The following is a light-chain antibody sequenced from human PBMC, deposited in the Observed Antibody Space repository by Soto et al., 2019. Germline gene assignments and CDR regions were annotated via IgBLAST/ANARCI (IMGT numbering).Light chain of an antibody. V-gene: IGKV3-15*01. CDR1: QSISSK. Sequence: EIVMTQSPATLSVSPGERATLSCGASQSISSKLGWYQQRPGQAPRLLIYGASTRATGIPARFSGSGSGTEFTLTISSLQSEDSAVYYCQQYNSWTTITFGQGTRLEIK. CDR2: GAS. CDR3: QQYNSWTTIT. J-gene: IGKJ5*01.